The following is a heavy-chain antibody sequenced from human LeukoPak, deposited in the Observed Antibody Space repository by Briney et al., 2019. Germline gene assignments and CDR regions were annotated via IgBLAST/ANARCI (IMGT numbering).Heavy chain of an antibody. V-gene: IGHV3-21*01. J-gene: IGHJ4*02. CDR1: GFALKSYS. D-gene: IGHD5-18*01. CDR2: ISSTSAYI. Sequence: GGSLRLSCGGSGFALKSYSLTWVRQAPGKGLEWVSSISSTSAYIHYADSVKGRFTISRVNSKNTLYLQMNSLRAEDTAVYYCAKDPGHGYGYWGQGTLVTVSS. CDR3: AKDPGHGYGY.